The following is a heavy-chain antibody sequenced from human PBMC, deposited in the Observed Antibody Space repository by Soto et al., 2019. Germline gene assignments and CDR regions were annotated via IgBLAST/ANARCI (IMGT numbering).Heavy chain of an antibody. CDR3: TRDPDYGDYWGYFFAY. Sequence: ASVKVSCKTSGYTFAAFFIHWIRQAPGQGLEWMGWINPTSGATVSAQKFQDRVTMTRDTSISTAYMELRGLKSDDTAVYYCTRDPDYGDYWGYFFAYWGQGTPVAVSS. CDR2: INPTSGAT. CDR1: GYTFAAFF. V-gene: IGHV1-2*02. J-gene: IGHJ4*02. D-gene: IGHD4-17*01.